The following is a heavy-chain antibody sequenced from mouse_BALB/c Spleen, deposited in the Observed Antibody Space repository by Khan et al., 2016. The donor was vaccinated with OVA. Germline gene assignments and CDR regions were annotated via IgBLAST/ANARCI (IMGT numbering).Heavy chain of an antibody. CDR2: IRSKANNHAT. D-gene: IGHD1-1*01. CDR3: AMYYFDH. J-gene: IGHJ2*01. Sequence: EVQLQESGGGLVQPGGSMRLSCVASGFTFSDAWMDWVRQSPEKGLEWVAEIRSKANNHATYYAESVKGRFTISRDDSKSTVYLQMNSLRTEDTAIYYCAMYYFDHWGQGTTLTVSS. CDR1: GFTFSDAW. V-gene: IGHV6-6*01.